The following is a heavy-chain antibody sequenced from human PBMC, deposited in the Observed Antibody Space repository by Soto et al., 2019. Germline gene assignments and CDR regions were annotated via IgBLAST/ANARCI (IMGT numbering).Heavy chain of an antibody. V-gene: IGHV4-59*01. CDR3: ARSETGYYYYYMDV. CDR1: GGSFSSYY. Sequence: SETLSLTCTVSGGSFSSYYWSWIRQPPGKGLEWIGYIYYSGSTNYNPSLKSRVTISVDTSKNQFSLKLSSVTAADTAVYYCARSETGYYYYYMDVWGRGTTVTVSS. CDR2: IYYSGST. J-gene: IGHJ6*03.